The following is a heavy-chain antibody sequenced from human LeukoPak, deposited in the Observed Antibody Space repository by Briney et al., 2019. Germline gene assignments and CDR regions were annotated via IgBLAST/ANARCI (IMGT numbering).Heavy chain of an antibody. J-gene: IGHJ2*01. CDR3: AKSPGRLQYFGGTWYFDL. Sequence: PGGSLRLSCAASGFTFSSYAMSWVRQAPGKGLEWVSAISGSGGSTYYADSVKGRFTISRDNSKNTLYLQMNSLRAEDTAVYYCAKSPGRLQYFGGTWYFDLWGRGTLVTVSS. V-gene: IGHV3-23*01. CDR1: GFTFSSYA. D-gene: IGHD3-9*01. CDR2: ISGSGGST.